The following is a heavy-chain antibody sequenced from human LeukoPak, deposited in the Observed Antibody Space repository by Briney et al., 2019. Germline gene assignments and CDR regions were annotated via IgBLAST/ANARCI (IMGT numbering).Heavy chain of an antibody. CDR3: ARARGSGRSWYFDR. Sequence: SGGSLRLSCAASGFTFSGYLMSWVRQAPGKGLEWVASVKQDGSDKYYVDSVKGRFTISRDNAKNSLYVQMNSLRAEDTAVYYCARARGSGRSWYFDRWRRGTVVTVSS. J-gene: IGHJ2*01. D-gene: IGHD3-3*01. CDR1: GFTFSGYL. V-gene: IGHV3-7*04. CDR2: VKQDGSDK.